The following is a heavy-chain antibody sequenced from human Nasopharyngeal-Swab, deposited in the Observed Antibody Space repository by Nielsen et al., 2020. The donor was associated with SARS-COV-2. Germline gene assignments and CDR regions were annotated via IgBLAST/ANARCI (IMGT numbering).Heavy chain of an antibody. D-gene: IGHD3-22*01. CDR2: ISGSGGST. CDR3: AKGKVVVVITPLGY. V-gene: IGHV3-23*01. J-gene: IGHJ4*02. Sequence: WIRQPPGKGLEWVSAISGSGGSTYYADSVKGRFTISRDNSKTTLYLQMNSLRAEDTAVYYCAKGKVVVVITPLGYWGQGTLVTVSS.